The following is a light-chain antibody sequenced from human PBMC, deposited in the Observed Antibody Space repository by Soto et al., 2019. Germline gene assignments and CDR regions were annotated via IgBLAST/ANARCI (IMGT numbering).Light chain of an antibody. V-gene: IGLV2-14*01. CDR1: SSDVGGYNY. CDR3: SSYTRSSTLI. CDR2: EVR. J-gene: IGLJ1*01. Sequence: QSALTQPASVSGSPGQSITISCTGTSSDVGGYNYVSWYRQHPGKAPKLMIYEVRNRPSGVSNRFSGSNSGNTASLTISGLQAEDEADYYCSSYTRSSTLIFGIGTKVTVL.